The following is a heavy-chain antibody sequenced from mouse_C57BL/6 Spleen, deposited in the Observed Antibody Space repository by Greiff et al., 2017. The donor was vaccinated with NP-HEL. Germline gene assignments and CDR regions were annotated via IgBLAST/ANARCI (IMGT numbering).Heavy chain of an antibody. Sequence: QVHVKQPGAELVKPGASVKMSCKASGYTFTSYWITWVKQRPGQGLEWIGDIYPGSGSTNYNEKFKSKATLTVDTSSSTAYMQLSSLTSEDSAVYYCARSGYSNYNSWFAYWGQGTLVTVSA. CDR1: GYTFTSYW. CDR2: IYPGSGST. D-gene: IGHD2-5*01. CDR3: ARSGYSNYNSWFAY. J-gene: IGHJ3*01. V-gene: IGHV1-55*01.